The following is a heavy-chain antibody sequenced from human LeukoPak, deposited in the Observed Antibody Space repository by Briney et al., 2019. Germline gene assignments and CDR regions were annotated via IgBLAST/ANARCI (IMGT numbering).Heavy chain of an antibody. Sequence: HPGGSLRLSCAASGXTFSNYGIHWVRQAPGKGLEWVAVISYDGSKTNYGDSVRGRITVSRDNSQNTLYLQLNSLRAEDTAVYYCAKECGGDCYSTLGYYFYAMDVWGQGTTVTVSS. J-gene: IGHJ6*02. CDR1: GXTFSNYG. D-gene: IGHD2-21*02. CDR3: AKECGGDCYSTLGYYFYAMDV. CDR2: ISYDGSKT. V-gene: IGHV3-30*18.